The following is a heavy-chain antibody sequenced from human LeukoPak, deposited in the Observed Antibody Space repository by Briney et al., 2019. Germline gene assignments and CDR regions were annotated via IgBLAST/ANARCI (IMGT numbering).Heavy chain of an antibody. V-gene: IGHV1-2*02. D-gene: IGHD6-19*01. CDR3: ARDRAYSSGLYFQH. CDR2: INPNSGGT. CDR1: GYTFTSYD. J-gene: IGHJ1*01. Sequence: ASVKVSCKASGYTFTSYDINWVRQAPGQGLEWMGWINPNSGGTNYAQKFQGRVTMTRDTSISTAYMELSRPRSDDTAVYYCARDRAYSSGLYFQHWGQGTLVTVSS.